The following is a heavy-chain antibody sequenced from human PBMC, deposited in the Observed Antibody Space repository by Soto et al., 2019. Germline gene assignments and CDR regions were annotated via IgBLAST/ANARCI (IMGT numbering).Heavy chain of an antibody. J-gene: IGHJ5*02. D-gene: IGHD1-26*01. Sequence: SETLSLTCTVSGGSISSSSYYWGWIRQPPGKGLEWIGSIYYSGSTYYNPSLKSRVTISVDTSKNQFSLKLSSVTAADTAVYYCARQVGATDSWGQGTLVTVSS. V-gene: IGHV4-39*01. CDR1: GGSISSSSYY. CDR2: IYYSGST. CDR3: ARQVGATDS.